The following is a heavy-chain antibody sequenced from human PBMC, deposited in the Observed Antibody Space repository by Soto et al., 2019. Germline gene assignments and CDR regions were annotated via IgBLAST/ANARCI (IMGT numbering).Heavy chain of an antibody. CDR3: AQVPPGDYYGGSGLFDY. CDR2: AYHSGSS. J-gene: IGHJ4*02. Sequence: QVQLQESGPGLVIPSGTLSLTCAVSGDSVSRNYWWSWVRQPPGKGLEWIGEAYHSGSSRYNPSLKSRVSISVDKSKNQFSLRLTSVTAADTAMYYCAQVPPGDYYGGSGLFDYWGRGTLVSVSS. V-gene: IGHV4-4*02. CDR1: GDSVSRNYW. D-gene: IGHD4-17*01.